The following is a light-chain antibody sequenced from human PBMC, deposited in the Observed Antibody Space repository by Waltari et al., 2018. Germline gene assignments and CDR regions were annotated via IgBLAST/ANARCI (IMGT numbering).Light chain of an antibody. CDR2: VNSDGSH. V-gene: IGLV4-69*01. J-gene: IGLJ3*02. CDR1: SAPSSYA. Sequence: QLVLTQSPSASASLGASVSLTCPLCSAPSSYAFAWHQQQPQKGPRYLMKVNSDGSHTKGDGIPDRFSGSSSGAERYLTISSLQSEDAADYYCQTWGTGIWVFGGGTKLTVL. CDR3: QTWGTGIWV.